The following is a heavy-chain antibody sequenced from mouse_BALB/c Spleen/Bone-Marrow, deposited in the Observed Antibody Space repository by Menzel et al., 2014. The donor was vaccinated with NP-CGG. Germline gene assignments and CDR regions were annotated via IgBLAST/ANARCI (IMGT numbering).Heavy chain of an antibody. CDR1: GFNIKDYY. CDR2: IDPENGNT. D-gene: IGHD2-14*01. CDR3: ASYYRYDRYFDV. Sequence: EVQLQQSGAELVRPGALVKLSYKASGFNIKDYYMYWVKQRPEQGLEWIGWIDPENGNTIYDPKFQGKASITVDTSSNTAYLQLSSLTSEDTAVYYCASYYRYDRYFDVWGAGTTVTVSP. J-gene: IGHJ1*01. V-gene: IGHV14-1*02.